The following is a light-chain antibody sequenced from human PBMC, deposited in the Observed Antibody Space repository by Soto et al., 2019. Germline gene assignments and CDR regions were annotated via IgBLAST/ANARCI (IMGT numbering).Light chain of an antibody. CDR3: MQALQTLT. J-gene: IGKJ1*01. CDR1: QCLLHSNGYNY. V-gene: IGKV2-28*01. Sequence: DIVVTQSPLSLPVTPGEPASISCRSSQCLLHSNGYNYLDWYLQKPGQSPQLLIYLGSNRASGVPDRFSGSGSGTDFTLKISRVEAEDVGVYYCMQALQTLTCGQGTRWIS. CDR2: LGS.